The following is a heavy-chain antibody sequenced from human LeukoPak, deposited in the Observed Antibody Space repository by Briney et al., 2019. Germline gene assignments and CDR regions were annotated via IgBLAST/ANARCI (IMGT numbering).Heavy chain of an antibody. J-gene: IGHJ1*01. CDR2: IYPGDSDT. Sequence: GESLKISCKGSGYSFTSYWIGWVRQMPGKGLEWMGIIYPGDSDTRYSPSFQGQVTISADKSIRHADLQWSSLKASDTAMYYCARLLEMAPRNQYFQHWGQGTLVTVSS. CDR3: ARLLEMAPRNQYFQH. CDR1: GYSFTSYW. V-gene: IGHV5-51*01. D-gene: IGHD5-24*01.